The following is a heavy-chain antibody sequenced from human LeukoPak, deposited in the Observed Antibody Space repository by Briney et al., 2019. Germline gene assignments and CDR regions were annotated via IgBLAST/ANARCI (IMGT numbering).Heavy chain of an antibody. V-gene: IGHV1-2*02. D-gene: IGHD5-12*01. J-gene: IGHJ4*02. Sequence: GASVKVSCKASGYTFTGYYIHWVRQAPGQGLEWMGWINPNSGGTNYAQKFQGRVTMTRDTSISTAYMELSRLRSDDTAVFYCASVRDGLRLSTPFDYWGQGTLATVSS. CDR2: INPNSGGT. CDR1: GYTFTGYY. CDR3: ASVRDGLRLSTPFDY.